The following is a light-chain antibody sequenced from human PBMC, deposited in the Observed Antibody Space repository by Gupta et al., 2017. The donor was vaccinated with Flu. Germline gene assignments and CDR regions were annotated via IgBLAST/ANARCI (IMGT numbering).Light chain of an antibody. J-gene: IGLJ3*02. V-gene: IGLV1-40*01. Sequence: QSMRAPPPSVSGPPGQREHPYCTRNTSNSGTGYDVHCYHQLPGTAPKLLISGNSNRPSGVPDRFSGSTSGASASLAITWLQAEDEADYFCQSYDSSLSGWVFGGGTKLTVL. CDR1: TSNSGTGYD. CDR3: QSYDSSLSGWV. CDR2: GNS.